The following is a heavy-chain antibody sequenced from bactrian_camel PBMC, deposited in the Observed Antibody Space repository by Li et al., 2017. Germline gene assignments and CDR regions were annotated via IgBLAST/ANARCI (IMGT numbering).Heavy chain of an antibody. V-gene: IGHV3-2*01. Sequence: QVQLVESGGGSVQAGGSVRLSCVTSGGTEDGFYVAWIRQAPGKGREGVALIYTPNDHTQYADSVKGRFTVSRDNSKNTLYLQMNSLNPEDAAMYYCAAGHVYCSAGAPPRSSAFGYWGQGTQVTVS. D-gene: IGHD1*01. CDR2: IYTPNDHT. CDR1: GGTEDGFY. CDR3: AAGHVYCSAGAPPRSSAFGY. J-gene: IGHJ6*01.